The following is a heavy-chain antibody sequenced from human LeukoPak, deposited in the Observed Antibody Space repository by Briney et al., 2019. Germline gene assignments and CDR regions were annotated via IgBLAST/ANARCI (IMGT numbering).Heavy chain of an antibody. CDR2: IYPGDSDT. CDR1: GYSFISYW. J-gene: IGHJ3*02. Sequence: GESLKISCKGSGYSFISYWIAWVRQMPGKGLEWMGIIYPGDSDTRYSPSFQGQVTISADKSISTAYLQWSSLKASDTAIYYCASLTTMTTNSAFDIWGQGTMVTVSS. V-gene: IGHV5-51*01. CDR3: ASLTTMTTNSAFDI. D-gene: IGHD4-17*01.